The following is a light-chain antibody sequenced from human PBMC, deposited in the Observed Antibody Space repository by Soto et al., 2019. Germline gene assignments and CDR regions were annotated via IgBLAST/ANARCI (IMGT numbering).Light chain of an antibody. CDR2: DAS. Sequence: EIVITQSPATLSVSPGEGATLSRRASQSISSNLAWYQQKPGQAPRLVIFDASTRATGIPDRFTGRGSGTEFTLTISSLQSEDSAVYFCQQYNDWPPITFGGGTKVDI. J-gene: IGKJ4*01. CDR3: QQYNDWPPIT. CDR1: QSISSN. V-gene: IGKV3-15*01.